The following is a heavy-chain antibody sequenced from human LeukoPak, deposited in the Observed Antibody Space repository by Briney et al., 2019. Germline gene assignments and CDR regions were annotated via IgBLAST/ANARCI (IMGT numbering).Heavy chain of an antibody. J-gene: IGHJ4*02. CDR2: VFNNGGT. Sequence: SETLSLTCSVTGGSIGSYHWNWIRQPSGKGLEWIGIVFNNGGTKHNPSLKSRVAISVDTSKNQFALKLSSVTAADTAVYYCVASYGGYVLDYWGQGALVIVSS. CDR1: GGSIGSYH. CDR3: VASYGGYVLDY. D-gene: IGHD5-12*01. V-gene: IGHV4-59*01.